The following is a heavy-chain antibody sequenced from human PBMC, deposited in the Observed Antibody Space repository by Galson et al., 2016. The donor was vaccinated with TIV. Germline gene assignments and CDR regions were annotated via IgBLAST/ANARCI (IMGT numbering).Heavy chain of an antibody. CDR1: GGSIGNYY. Sequence: LSLTCTVSGGSIGNYYWSWIRQSPGKGLEWIGHMYHSGSTDYKSSLKSRVSISADTSKNQLSLKLTSVTAADTAVYYCARDKSGYETVDSFYYYMDVWGTGTTVTVCS. CDR3: ARDKSGYETVDSFYYYMDV. J-gene: IGHJ6*03. V-gene: IGHV4-59*01. CDR2: MYHSGST. D-gene: IGHD5-12*01.